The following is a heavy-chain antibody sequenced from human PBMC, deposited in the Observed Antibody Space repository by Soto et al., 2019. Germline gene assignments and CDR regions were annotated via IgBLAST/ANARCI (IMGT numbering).Heavy chain of an antibody. Sequence: GGSLRLSCAASGFTFSSYSMNWVRQAPGKGLEWVSYISSSSSTIYYADSVKGRFTISRDNAKNSLYLQMNSLRAEDTAVYYCARFRAAGNPRTDAFDIWGQGTMVTVSS. CDR2: ISSSSSTI. CDR1: GFTFSSYS. CDR3: ARFRAAGNPRTDAFDI. V-gene: IGHV3-48*01. D-gene: IGHD2-15*01. J-gene: IGHJ3*02.